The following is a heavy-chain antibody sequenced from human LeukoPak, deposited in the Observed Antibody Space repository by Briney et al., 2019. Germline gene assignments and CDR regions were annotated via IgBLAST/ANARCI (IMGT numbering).Heavy chain of an antibody. J-gene: IGHJ4*02. Sequence: GGSLRLSCAVSGFAFGSEAMSWVRQSPARGLEWVASISPGGGTTYYADYVKGRFTISRDNSNNTLYVHMNSLRAEDTAVYYCAKHLWRDLVWSGEGYYFGYWGQGTLVTVSS. V-gene: IGHV3-23*01. CDR3: AKHLWRDLVWSGEGYYFGY. D-gene: IGHD3-10*01. CDR2: ISPGGGTT. CDR1: GFAFGSEA.